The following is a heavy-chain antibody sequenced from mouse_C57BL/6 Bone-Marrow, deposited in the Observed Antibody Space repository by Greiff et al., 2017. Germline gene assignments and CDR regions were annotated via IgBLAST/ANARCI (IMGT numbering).Heavy chain of an antibody. D-gene: IGHD2-3*01. CDR1: GYTFTSYW. V-gene: IGHV1-64*01. CDR3: ARESEDGYYGYFDV. Sequence: QVQLQQPGAELVKPGASVKLSCKASGYTFTSYWMHWVKQRPGQGLEWIGMIHPNSGSTNYNEKFKSKATLTVDKSSSTAYMQLSSLTSEDTAVYYCARESEDGYYGYFDVWGTGTTVTVSS. CDR2: IHPNSGST. J-gene: IGHJ1*03.